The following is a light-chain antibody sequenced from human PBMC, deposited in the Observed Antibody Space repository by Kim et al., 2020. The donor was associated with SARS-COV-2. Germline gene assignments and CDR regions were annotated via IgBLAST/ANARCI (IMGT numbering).Light chain of an antibody. CDR1: QGISNY. CDR2: TAS. J-gene: IGKJ1*01. CDR3: LQHYHYPWT. V-gene: IGKV1-17*03. Sequence: ASVGDRVTITGRASQGISNYLAWFQLKPGKVPKRLIYTASSLQSGVPSRFSGSGSGTEFTLTISSLQPEDFATYYCLQHYHYPWTFGQGTKVDIK.